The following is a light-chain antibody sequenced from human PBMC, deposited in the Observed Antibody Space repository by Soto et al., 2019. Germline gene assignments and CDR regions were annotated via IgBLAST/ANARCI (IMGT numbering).Light chain of an antibody. CDR3: QHLRTYPFS. CDR2: PAS. CDR1: QDISSS. J-gene: IGKJ2*03. Sequence: DIQLTQSPSFLSASVGDRVTVSCRASQDISSSLAWFQQKAGKVPQLLVYPASTLQDGVPSRFSGSGSGTSFTLTINNLQAEDFATYYCQHLRTYPFSFGQGTKVDIK. V-gene: IGKV1-9*01.